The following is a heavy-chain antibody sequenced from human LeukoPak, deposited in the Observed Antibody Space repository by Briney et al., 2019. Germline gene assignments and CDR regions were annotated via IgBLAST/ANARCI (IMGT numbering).Heavy chain of an antibody. Sequence: SETLSLTCTVSGGSISSYYWSWIRQPPGKGLEWIGYIYYSGSTSYNPSLKSRVTISVDTSKNQFSLKLSSVTAADTAVYYCARQPIGSHVHCGMDVWGQGTTVTVSS. CDR3: ARQPIGSHVHCGMDV. CDR2: IYYSGST. D-gene: IGHD3-10*01. V-gene: IGHV4-59*08. J-gene: IGHJ6*02. CDR1: GGSISSYY.